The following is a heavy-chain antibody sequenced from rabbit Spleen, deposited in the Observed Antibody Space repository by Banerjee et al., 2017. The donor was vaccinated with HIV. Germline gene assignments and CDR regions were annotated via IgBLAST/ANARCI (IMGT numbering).Heavy chain of an antibody. CDR3: ARDTSSSFSSYGMDL. CDR1: GVSFSGSSY. V-gene: IGHV1S45*01. D-gene: IGHD1-1*01. CDR2: IDAGSSGFT. J-gene: IGHJ6*01. Sequence: QEQLEESGGDLVKPGASLTLTCKASGVSFSGSSYMCWVRQAPGKGLEWIACIDAGSSGFTYFASWAKGRFTISKTSSTTVTLQMISLTVADTATYFCARDTSSSFSSYGMDLWGQGTLVTVS.